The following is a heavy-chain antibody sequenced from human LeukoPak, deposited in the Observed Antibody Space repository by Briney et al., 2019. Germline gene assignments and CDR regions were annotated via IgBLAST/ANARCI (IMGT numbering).Heavy chain of an antibody. Sequence: GGSLRLSCAASGFTFSSYSMNLVRQAPGKGLEWVSSISSSSSYIYYADSVKGRFTISRDNAKNSLYLQMNSLRAEDTAVYYCARTGVSSSWYGDYWGQGTLVTVSS. CDR1: GFTFSSYS. V-gene: IGHV3-21*01. CDR3: ARTGVSSSWYGDY. CDR2: ISSSSSYI. D-gene: IGHD6-13*01. J-gene: IGHJ4*02.